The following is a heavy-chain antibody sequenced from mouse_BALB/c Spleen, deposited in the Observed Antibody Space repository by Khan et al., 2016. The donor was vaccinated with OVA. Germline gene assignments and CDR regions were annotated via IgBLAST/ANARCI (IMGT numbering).Heavy chain of an antibody. J-gene: IGHJ3*01. Sequence: VQLQESGAELVRPGSSLKISCKASGYAFSNYGMNWVKLGPGQGLEWIGQMYTGDGNTNYNGTVKDKATLTADKSSSTAYMQISSLTSEDSAFYFCGRSGYDFFAYWGQGTLVTVSA. CDR1: GYAFSNYG. CDR2: MYTGDGNT. D-gene: IGHD2-14*01. CDR3: GRSGYDFFAY. V-gene: IGHV1-80*01.